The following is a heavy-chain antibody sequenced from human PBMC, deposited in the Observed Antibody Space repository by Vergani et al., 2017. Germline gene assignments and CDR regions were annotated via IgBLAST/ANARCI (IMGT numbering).Heavy chain of an antibody. V-gene: IGHV2-26*01. CDR3: ARTTPLYYDILTGYFKYYFDY. CDR2: IFSNDEK. CDR1: GFSLSNARMG. J-gene: IGHJ4*02. D-gene: IGHD3-9*01. Sequence: QVTLKESGPVLVKPTETLTLTCTVSGFSLSNARMGVSWIRQPPGKALEWLAHIFSNDEKSYSTSLKSRLTISKDTSKSQVVLTMTNMDPVDTATYYCARTTPLYYDILTGYFKYYFDYWGQGTLVTVSS.